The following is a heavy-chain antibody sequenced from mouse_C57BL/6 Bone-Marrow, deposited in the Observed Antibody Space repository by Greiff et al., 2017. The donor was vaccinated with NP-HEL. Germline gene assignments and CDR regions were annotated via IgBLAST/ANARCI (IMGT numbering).Heavy chain of an antibody. CDR3: AREGDYRKAMDY. CDR2: INPNNGGT. D-gene: IGHD2-4*01. CDR1: GYTFTDYY. V-gene: IGHV1-26*01. Sequence: EVQLQQSGPELVKPGASVKISCKASGYTFTDYYMNWVKQSHGKSLEWIGDINPNNGGTSYNQKFKGKATLTVDKSSSTAYMELRSLTSEVSAVYYCAREGDYRKAMDYWGQGTSVTVSS. J-gene: IGHJ4*01.